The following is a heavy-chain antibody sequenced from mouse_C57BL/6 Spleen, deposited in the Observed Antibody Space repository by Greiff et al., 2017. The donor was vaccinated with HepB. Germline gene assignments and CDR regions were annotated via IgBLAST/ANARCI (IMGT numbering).Heavy chain of an antibody. Sequence: VQLQQSGPGLVKPSPSLSLTCSATGYSITSGYYWNWIRQFPGNKLEWMGYISYDGSNNYNPSFKNRISITRDTSKNQFFLKLNSVTTEDTATYYCAGEGYGNYGAMDCWGQGTSVTVSS. CDR3: AGEGYGNYGAMDC. V-gene: IGHV3-6*01. CDR1: GYSITSGYY. CDR2: ISYDGSN. D-gene: IGHD2-1*01. J-gene: IGHJ4*01.